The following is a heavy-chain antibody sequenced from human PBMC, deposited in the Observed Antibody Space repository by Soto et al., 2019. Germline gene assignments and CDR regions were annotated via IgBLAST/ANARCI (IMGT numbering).Heavy chain of an antibody. CDR1: GGSFSAYH. Sequence: SETLSLTCAVSGGSFSAYHWTWIRQTPEKGLEWIGEISHSGSTNYKPSLKSRVTISADPSKKQFSLNLTSMTAADSGVYYCARGECSSNYCFTRWALDIWGQGTVVTVSS. CDR2: ISHSGST. D-gene: IGHD2-2*01. J-gene: IGHJ3*02. V-gene: IGHV4-34*01. CDR3: ARGECSSNYCFTRWALDI.